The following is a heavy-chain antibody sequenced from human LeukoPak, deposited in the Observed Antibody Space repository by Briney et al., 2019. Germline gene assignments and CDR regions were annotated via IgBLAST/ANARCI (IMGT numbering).Heavy chain of an antibody. CDR1: GFTFSSYE. V-gene: IGHV3-48*03. Sequence: GGSLRLSCAASGFTFSSYEMNWVRQAPGEGLEWVSYISSSGSTIYYADSVKGRFTISRDNAKNSLYLQMNSLRAEDTAVYYCARTRGWYNASDIWGQGTMVTVSS. CDR3: ARTRGWYNASDI. D-gene: IGHD6-19*01. CDR2: ISSSGSTI. J-gene: IGHJ3*02.